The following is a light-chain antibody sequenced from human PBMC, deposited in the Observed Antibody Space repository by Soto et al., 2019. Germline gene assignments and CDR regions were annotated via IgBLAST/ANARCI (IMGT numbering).Light chain of an antibody. Sequence: DIQMTQSPSSLSASVGDRVTITCRASQSISSYLNWYQQKPGKAPKLLIYAASSLQSGVPSRFSGSVSGTDFTLTLSSLQPEDFANYYCQQSYSTHPWTFGQGTKVDIK. CDR1: QSISSY. CDR3: QQSYSTHPWT. CDR2: AAS. J-gene: IGKJ1*01. V-gene: IGKV1-39*01.